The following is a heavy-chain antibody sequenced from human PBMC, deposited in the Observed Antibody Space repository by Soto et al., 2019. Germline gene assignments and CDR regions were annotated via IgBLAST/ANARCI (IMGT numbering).Heavy chain of an antibody. CDR2: IYWDDDK. CDR3: AHSLRWLALDH. Sequence: QITLKESGPTLVKPTQTLTLTCTFSGFSLSTSGVGVGWIRQPPGKALEWLALIYWDDDKRYSPSLKSRHTVTKDTSKNRGVLTMTNMDPVETARYYCAHSLRWLALDHWGQGTLVTVSS. CDR1: GFSLSTSGVG. J-gene: IGHJ5*02. V-gene: IGHV2-5*02. D-gene: IGHD6-19*01.